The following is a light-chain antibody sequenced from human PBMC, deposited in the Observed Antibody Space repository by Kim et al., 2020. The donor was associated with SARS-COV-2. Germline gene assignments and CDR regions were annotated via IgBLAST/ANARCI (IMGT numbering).Light chain of an antibody. CDR2: SND. V-gene: IGLV1-44*01. J-gene: IGLJ3*02. CDR3: AAWDDSLKGSV. Sequence: SVPFTCSRTISNIGSNFVNWCQQLPXTAPKLLMYSNDYRPSGVPDRFSGSKSGTSASLAISGLQSEDEADYYCAAWDDSLKGSVFGGGTQLTVL. CDR1: ISNIGSNF.